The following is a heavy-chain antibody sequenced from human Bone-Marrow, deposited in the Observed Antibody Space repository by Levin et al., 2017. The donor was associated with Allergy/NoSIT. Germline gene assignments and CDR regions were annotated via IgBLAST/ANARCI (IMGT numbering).Heavy chain of an antibody. CDR1: GFTVSSKY. Sequence: ASVKVSCAASGFTVSSKYMSWVRQAPGKGLEWVSVIYSGGTTYYVDSVKGRFTISRDNSKNTLHLQMNSLRAEDTAVYYCAKTYHDFWSGTFDDWGQGTLVTVSS. J-gene: IGHJ4*02. CDR2: IYSGGTT. D-gene: IGHD3-3*01. V-gene: IGHV3-53*01. CDR3: AKTYHDFWSGTFDD.